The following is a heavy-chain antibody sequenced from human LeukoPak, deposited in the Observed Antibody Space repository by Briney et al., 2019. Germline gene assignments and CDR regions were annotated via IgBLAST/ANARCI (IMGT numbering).Heavy chain of an antibody. D-gene: IGHD3-16*01. J-gene: IGHJ6*03. CDR2: IPIFGRA. V-gene: IGHV1-69*05. CDR3: ACTGWGYYYYYMDV. Sequence: IPIFGRANYAQQFQGRVTITTDESTSTAYMELSSLRSEDTAVYYCACTGWGYYYYYMDVWGKGTTVTVSS.